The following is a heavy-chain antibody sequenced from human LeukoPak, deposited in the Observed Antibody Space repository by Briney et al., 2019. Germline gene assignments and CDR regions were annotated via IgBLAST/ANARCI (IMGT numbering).Heavy chain of an antibody. V-gene: IGHV4-59*08. CDR1: GGSISSYY. D-gene: IGHD3-22*01. Sequence: SETLSLTCTVSGGSISSYYWSWIRQPPGKGLEWIGYIYYSGSTNYNPSLKSRVTISVDTSKNRFSLKLSSVTAADTAVYYCARQSGSDAFDIWGQGTMVTVSS. J-gene: IGHJ3*02. CDR2: IYYSGST. CDR3: ARQSGSDAFDI.